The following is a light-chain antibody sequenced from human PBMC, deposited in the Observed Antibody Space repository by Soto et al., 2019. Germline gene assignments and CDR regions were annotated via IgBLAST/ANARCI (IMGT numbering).Light chain of an antibody. CDR3: CAYVSSNTLL. Sequence: QSALTQPASVSGSPGQSITISCTGTSSDVGGYDLVSWYQQHPGKAPKLIIYEGSKRPSGISNRFSGSKSGNTASLIISGLQGDDEGDYYCCAYVSSNTLLFGGGTKRTVL. CDR1: SSDVGGYDL. V-gene: IGLV2-23*01. J-gene: IGLJ3*02. CDR2: EGS.